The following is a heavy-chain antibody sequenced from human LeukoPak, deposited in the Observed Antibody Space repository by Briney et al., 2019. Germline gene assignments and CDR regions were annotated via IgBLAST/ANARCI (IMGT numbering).Heavy chain of an antibody. V-gene: IGHV3-74*01. Sequence: GGSLRLSCAASGFTFSGYWMHWVRQAPGKGLVWVSRINSDGSSTSYADSVKGRFTISRDNAKNTLYLQMNSLRAEDTAVYYCASIAAAGTHWFDPWGQGTLVTVSS. J-gene: IGHJ5*02. D-gene: IGHD6-13*01. CDR2: INSDGSST. CDR1: GFTFSGYW. CDR3: ASIAAAGTHWFDP.